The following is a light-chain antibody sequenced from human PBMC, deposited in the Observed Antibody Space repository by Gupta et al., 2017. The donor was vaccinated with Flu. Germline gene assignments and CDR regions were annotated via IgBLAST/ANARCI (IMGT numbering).Light chain of an antibody. J-gene: IGLJ1*01. CDR2: EVS. CDR3: SSYAGSSNYV. CDR1: SGDVGGYNH. Sequence: QSALTQPPSASGSPGQSATISCTGTSGDVGGYNHVSWYQQHPGKVPKLMIFEVSKRPSGVPDRFSGSKSGNTASLTVSGLQTEDEADYYCSSYAGSSNYVFGSGTKVTVL. V-gene: IGLV2-8*01.